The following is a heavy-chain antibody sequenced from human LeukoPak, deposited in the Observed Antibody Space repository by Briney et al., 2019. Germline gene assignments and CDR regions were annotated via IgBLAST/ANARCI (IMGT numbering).Heavy chain of an antibody. Sequence: LETLSLTCAVYGGSFSGYYWSWIRQPPGKGLEWIGEINHSGSTNYNPSLKSRVTISVDTSKNQFSLKLSSVTAADTAVYYCARVLRSPAAISRVVYYGMDVWGKGTTVTVSS. D-gene: IGHD2-2*01. CDR1: GGSFSGYY. V-gene: IGHV4-34*01. J-gene: IGHJ6*04. CDR3: ARVLRSPAAISRVVYYGMDV. CDR2: INHSGST.